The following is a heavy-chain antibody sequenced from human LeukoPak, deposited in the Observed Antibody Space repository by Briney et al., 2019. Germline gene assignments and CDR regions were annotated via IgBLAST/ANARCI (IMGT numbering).Heavy chain of an antibody. V-gene: IGHV3-30-3*01. CDR3: ARTTTPHYYGSGSYALGY. CDR1: GFTFSTYA. D-gene: IGHD3-10*01. Sequence: GKSLRLSCAASGFTFSTYAMHWVRQGPGKGLEWVAVISYDGSNKYYADSVKGRFTISRDNSKNTLYLQMSSLSAEDTAVYYCARTTTPHYYGSGSYALGYWGQGTLVTVPS. CDR2: ISYDGSNK. J-gene: IGHJ4*02.